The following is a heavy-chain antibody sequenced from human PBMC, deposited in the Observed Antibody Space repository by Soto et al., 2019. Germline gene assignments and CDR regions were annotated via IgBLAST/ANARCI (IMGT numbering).Heavy chain of an antibody. J-gene: IGHJ4*02. Sequence: GGSLRLSCAASGFTFSSYAMSWVRQAPVKGLEWVSAISGSGGSTYYADSVKGRFTISRDNSKNTLYLQMNSLRAEDTAVYYCAKTYSSSSHPLDYWGQGTLVTVSS. V-gene: IGHV3-23*01. CDR1: GFTFSSYA. CDR2: ISGSGGST. CDR3: AKTYSSSSHPLDY. D-gene: IGHD6-6*01.